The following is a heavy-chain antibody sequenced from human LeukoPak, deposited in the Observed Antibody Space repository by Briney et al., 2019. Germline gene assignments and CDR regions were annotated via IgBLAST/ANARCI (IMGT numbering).Heavy chain of an antibody. CDR3: ARGLRLSVRGVTPLSYYYYMDV. V-gene: IGHV1-46*01. CDR1: GYTITNNY. J-gene: IGHJ6*03. CDR2: INPSGTGT. Sequence: ASVKVSCKASGYTITNNYMHWVRQAPGQGLEWMGVINPSGTGTSYAQKFQGRITLSRDTSTSTVYMEPSSLRSEDTAFYYCARGLRLSVRGVTPLSYYYYMDVWGKGTTVTISS. D-gene: IGHD3-10*02.